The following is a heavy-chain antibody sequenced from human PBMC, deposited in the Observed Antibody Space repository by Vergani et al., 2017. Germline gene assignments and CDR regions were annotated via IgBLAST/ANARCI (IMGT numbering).Heavy chain of an antibody. Sequence: QVHLVESGGGVVQPGGSLRLSCAASGFIFNYYGINWVRQAPGKGLEWVSFIRSDGGSEMYADSVRGRFTISRDNGEYSLLLQMNSLRPEDTAVYYCASGVPGYQLATQYFQHWGQGTLVTVSS. D-gene: IGHD2-2*01. CDR3: ASGVPGYQLATQYFQH. V-gene: IGHV3-30*02. CDR2: IRSDGGSE. CDR1: GFIFNYYG. J-gene: IGHJ1*01.